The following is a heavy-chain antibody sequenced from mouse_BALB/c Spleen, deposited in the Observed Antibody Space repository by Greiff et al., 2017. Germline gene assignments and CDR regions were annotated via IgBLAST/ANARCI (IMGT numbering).Heavy chain of an antibody. Sequence: VQLKESGAELVKPGASVKLSCTASGFNIKDTYMHWVKQRPEQGLEWIGRIDPANGNTKYDPKFQGKATITADTSSNTAYLQLSSLTSEDTAVYYCARSYGYSYAMDYWGQGTSVTVSS. D-gene: IGHD1-2*01. V-gene: IGHV14-3*02. CDR2: IDPANGNT. CDR1: GFNIKDTY. J-gene: IGHJ4*01. CDR3: ARSYGYSYAMDY.